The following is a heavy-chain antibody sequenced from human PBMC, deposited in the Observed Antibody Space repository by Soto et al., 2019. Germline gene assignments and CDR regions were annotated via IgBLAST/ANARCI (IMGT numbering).Heavy chain of an antibody. V-gene: IGHV3-74*01. CDR3: ARDRVESGYPEYFQH. CDR1: GFTFSSYW. J-gene: IGHJ1*01. D-gene: IGHD3-22*01. Sequence: GGSLRLSCASSGFTFSSYWIHWVRQAPGKGLVWVSRINSDGSSTTYADSVKGRFTISRDNAKNTLYLQMNSLRAEDTAVYYCARDRVESGYPEYFQHWGQGTLVTISS. CDR2: INSDGSST.